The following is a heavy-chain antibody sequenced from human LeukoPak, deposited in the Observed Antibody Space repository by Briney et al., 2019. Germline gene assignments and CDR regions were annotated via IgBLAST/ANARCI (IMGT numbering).Heavy chain of an antibody. Sequence: PGGSLRLSCAASGFTFSSYSMNWVRQAPGKGLEWVSSISSSSSYIYYADSVKGRFTISRDNAKNSLYLQMNSLRAEDTAVYYCARGGWSGLVVPAALDYWGQGTLVTVSS. CDR1: GFTFSSYS. V-gene: IGHV3-21*01. CDR2: ISSSSSYI. D-gene: IGHD2-2*01. CDR3: ARGGWSGLVVPAALDY. J-gene: IGHJ4*02.